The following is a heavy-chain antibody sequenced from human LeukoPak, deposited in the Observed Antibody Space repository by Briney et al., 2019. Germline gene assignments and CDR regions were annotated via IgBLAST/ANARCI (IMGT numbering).Heavy chain of an antibody. Sequence: GGSLKLSCAASGFTVSSNYMSWARQAPGKGLESVANIKQDGSEKYYVDSVKGRFTISRDNAKNSLYLQMNSLRAEDTAVYYCAREYCSGGSCYKFPKYYFDYWGQGTLVTVSS. CDR2: IKQDGSEK. J-gene: IGHJ4*02. D-gene: IGHD2-15*01. V-gene: IGHV3-7*01. CDR3: AREYCSGGSCYKFPKYYFDY. CDR1: GFTVSSNY.